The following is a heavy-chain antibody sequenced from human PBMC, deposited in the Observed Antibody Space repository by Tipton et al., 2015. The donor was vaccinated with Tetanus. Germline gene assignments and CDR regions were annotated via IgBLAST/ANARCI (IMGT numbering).Heavy chain of an antibody. Sequence: LRLSCAVYGGSFSGYYWSWIRQPPGKGLEWIGEINHSGSTNYNPSLKSRVTISVDTSQNQFSLKLSSVTAADTAVYYCARRWGPRPGIAAAGTWWFDPWGQGTLVTVSS. V-gene: IGHV4-34*01. J-gene: IGHJ5*02. CDR1: GGSFSGYY. CDR2: INHSGST. D-gene: IGHD6-13*01. CDR3: ARRWGPRPGIAAAGTWWFDP.